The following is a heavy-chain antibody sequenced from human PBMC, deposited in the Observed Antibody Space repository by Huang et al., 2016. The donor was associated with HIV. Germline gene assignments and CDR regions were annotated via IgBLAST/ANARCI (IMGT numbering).Heavy chain of an antibody. V-gene: IGHV3-30*18. CDR3: AKGGSAAAVLDF. J-gene: IGHJ4*02. D-gene: IGHD6-13*01. CDR2: ISYDAKTK. CDR1: GFTFSSYG. Sequence: QVQLVESGGGVVQPGRCLRVSCAASGFTFSSYGMHWVRQAPGKGLGGVAVISYDAKTKDYADSVKGRFRISRDNSKTTVYLQLNSLRLEDTAVYYCAKGGSAAAVLDFWGQGTLVTVSS.